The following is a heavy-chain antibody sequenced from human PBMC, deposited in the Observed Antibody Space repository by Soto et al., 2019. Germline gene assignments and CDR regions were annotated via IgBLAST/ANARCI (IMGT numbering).Heavy chain of an antibody. Sequence: EASVKVSCKASGGTFSSYAISWVRQAPGQGLEWMGGIIPIFGTANYAQKFQGRVTITADESTSTAYMELSSLRSEDTAVYYCARDQAYCGSDCPYGMDVWGQGTTVTVSS. V-gene: IGHV1-69*13. D-gene: IGHD2-21*02. J-gene: IGHJ6*02. CDR1: GGTFSSYA. CDR3: ARDQAYCGSDCPYGMDV. CDR2: IIPIFGTA.